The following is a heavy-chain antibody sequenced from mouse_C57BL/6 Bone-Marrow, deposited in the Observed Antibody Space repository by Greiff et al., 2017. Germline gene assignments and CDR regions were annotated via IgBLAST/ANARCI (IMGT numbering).Heavy chain of an antibody. CDR3: TACCYGSPDY. CDR2: IAPENGDA. J-gene: IGHJ2*01. CDR1: GFNIKDDY. Sequence: EVKLQESGAELVRPGASVKLSCTASGFNIKDDYMHWVKQRPEQSLEWIGWIAPENGDAEYASKFQGKATITADTASNTAYLQLSSLTSEDTAVYYYTACCYGSPDYWGPGATLSVSS. V-gene: IGHV14-4*01. D-gene: IGHD1-1*01.